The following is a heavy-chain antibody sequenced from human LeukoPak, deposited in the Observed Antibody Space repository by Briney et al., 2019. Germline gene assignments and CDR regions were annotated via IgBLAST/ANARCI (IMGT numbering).Heavy chain of an antibody. V-gene: IGHV3-53*01. D-gene: IGHD3-22*01. CDR1: GFTVSSNY. Sequence: GGSLRLSCAASGFTVSSNYMSWVRQAPGKGLEWVSVIYSGGSTYYGDSVKGRFTISRDNTNNTMYLQMNSLRAEDTAVYYCARGEGYYDSSGYYPFSHWGQGTLVTVSS. CDR3: ARGEGYYDSSGYYPFSH. J-gene: IGHJ4*02. CDR2: IYSGGST.